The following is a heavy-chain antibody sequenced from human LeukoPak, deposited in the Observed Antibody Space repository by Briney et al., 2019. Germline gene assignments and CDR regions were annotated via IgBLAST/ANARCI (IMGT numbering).Heavy chain of an antibody. J-gene: IGHJ4*02. CDR1: GYSIRSGHY. Sequence: SETLSLTCTVSGYSIRSGHYWGWIRQPPGKGLEWIGNIFHSENTYYNPSLKSRVTISLDTSKNHFSLKVSSVTAADTAVYYCARERGGSHDYWGQGTLVTVSS. V-gene: IGHV4-38-2*02. D-gene: IGHD2-15*01. CDR2: IFHSENT. CDR3: ARERGGSHDY.